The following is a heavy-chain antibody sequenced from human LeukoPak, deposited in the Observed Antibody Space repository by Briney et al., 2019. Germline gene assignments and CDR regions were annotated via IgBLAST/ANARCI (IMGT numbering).Heavy chain of an antibody. CDR1: GATFTSYA. D-gene: IGHD3-10*01. J-gene: IGHJ3*02. CDR2: IIPIFGTA. V-gene: IGHV1-69*06. CDR3: AREGVPDAFDI. Sequence: SVKLSCKASGATFTSYAISWVRQAPGQGLEWMGGIIPIFGTANYAQKFQGRVTITADKSTSTAYMELSSLRSEDTAVYYCAREGVPDAFDIWGQGTMVTVSS.